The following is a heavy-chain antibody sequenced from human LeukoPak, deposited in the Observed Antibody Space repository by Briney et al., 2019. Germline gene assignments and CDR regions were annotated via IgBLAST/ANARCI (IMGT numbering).Heavy chain of an antibody. D-gene: IGHD4-23*01. Sequence: GRSLRLSCAASGFTFDDYAMHWVRQAPGKGLEWVSGISWNSGSIGYADSVKGRFTISRDNAKNSLYLQMNSLRAEDTALYYCAKDVHYAYGGKVAVDYWGQGTLVTVSS. CDR2: ISWNSGSI. V-gene: IGHV3-9*01. CDR3: AKDVHYAYGGKVAVDY. CDR1: GFTFDDYA. J-gene: IGHJ4*02.